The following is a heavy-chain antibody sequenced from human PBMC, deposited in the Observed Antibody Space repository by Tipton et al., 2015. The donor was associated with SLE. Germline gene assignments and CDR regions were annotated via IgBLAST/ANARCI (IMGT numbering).Heavy chain of an antibody. Sequence: SLRLSCIASGLTLSNYWMHWVRQAPGKGLVWVSRISSAGTSTSYADSVKGRFTISRDNAKNTLYVQMNSLRAEDTAVYYCARAQLLADDVFNLWGQGTMVTVSS. CDR1: GLTLSNYW. CDR2: ISSAGTST. D-gene: IGHD6-19*01. CDR3: ARAQLLADDVFNL. V-gene: IGHV3-74*01. J-gene: IGHJ3*01.